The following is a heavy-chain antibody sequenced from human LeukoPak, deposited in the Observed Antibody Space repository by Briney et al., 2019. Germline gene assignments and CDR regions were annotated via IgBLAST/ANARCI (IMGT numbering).Heavy chain of an antibody. CDR2: IYHSGST. J-gene: IGHJ4*02. CDR1: GGSISSSNW. D-gene: IGHD6-19*01. Sequence: SETLFLTCAVSGGSISSSNWWSWVRQPPGKGLEWIGEIYHSGSTNYNPSLKSRVTISVDKSKNQFSLKLSSVTAADTAVYYCARAASSGWSPLGYWGQGTLVTVSS. CDR3: ARAASSGWSPLGY. V-gene: IGHV4-4*02.